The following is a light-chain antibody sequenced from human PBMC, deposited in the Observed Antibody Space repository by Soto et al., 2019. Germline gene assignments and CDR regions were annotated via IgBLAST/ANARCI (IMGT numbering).Light chain of an antibody. V-gene: IGKV1-39*01. Sequence: DIHMTQSPSSLSASVGDRVTITCRASQNIKKFLNWYQQRPGKAPSALIHATSTLQNGVSSRFRGSGSDTDFTLTNTSLQPEDVAPYFGQQNYSSPLSFGGRTKVEL. CDR2: ATS. CDR1: QNIKKF. CDR3: QQNYSSPLS. J-gene: IGKJ4*01.